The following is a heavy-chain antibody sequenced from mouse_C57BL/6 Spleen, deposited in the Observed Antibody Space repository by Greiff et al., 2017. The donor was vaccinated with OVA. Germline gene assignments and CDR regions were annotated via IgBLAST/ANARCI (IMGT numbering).Heavy chain of an antibody. CDR1: GFTFSNYW. CDR2: IRLKSDNYAT. D-gene: IGHD1-1*01. J-gene: IGHJ1*03. V-gene: IGHV6-3*01. Sequence: EVQGVESGGGLVQPGGSMKLSCVASGFTFSNYWMNWVRQSPEQGLEWVAQIRLKSDNYATHYAESVKGRFTISRDDSKSSVYLQMNNLRAEDTGIYYCAGSSYFYWYFDVWGTGTTVTVSS. CDR3: AGSSYFYWYFDV.